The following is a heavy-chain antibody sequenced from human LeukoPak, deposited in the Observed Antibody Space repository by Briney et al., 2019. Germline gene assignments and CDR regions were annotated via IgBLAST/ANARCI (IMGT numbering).Heavy chain of an antibody. CDR3: AVPLATAYLDY. D-gene: IGHD6-13*01. J-gene: IGHJ4*02. Sequence: GASVKVSCKASGYTFTSYYMHWVRQAPGQGLEWMRIINPSGGSTSYAQKFQGRVTMTRDTSTSTVYLELSSLRSEDTAVFYCAVPLATAYLDYWGQGTLVTVSS. CDR2: INPSGGST. CDR1: GYTFTSYY. V-gene: IGHV1-46*01.